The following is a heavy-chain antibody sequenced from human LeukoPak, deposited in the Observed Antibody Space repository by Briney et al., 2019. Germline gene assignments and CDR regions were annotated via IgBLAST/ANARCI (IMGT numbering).Heavy chain of an antibody. D-gene: IGHD5-12*01. CDR1: GLTVTTNY. Sequence: GESLRLSCAASGLTVTTNYVSWVRQAPGKGLEWVSVMYSRGKTYYSDSAKGRFTISRDISTNMVHLQMNSLRTEDTAMYFCASNDYPITYQYMDVWGTGTTVTVSS. J-gene: IGHJ6*03. CDR2: MYSRGKT. CDR3: ASNDYPITYQYMDV. V-gene: IGHV3-66*02.